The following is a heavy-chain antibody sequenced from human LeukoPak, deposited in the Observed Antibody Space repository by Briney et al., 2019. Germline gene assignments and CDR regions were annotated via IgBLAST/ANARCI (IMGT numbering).Heavy chain of an antibody. D-gene: IGHD5-18*01. Sequence: GGSLRLSCAASGFTFSSYAMSWVRQVPGKGLEWVSVISGSGDNIYYADSVKGRFTISRDNSKNTLYLQLNSLRAEDTAVYYCARTVDTAMITIDYWGQGTLVTVSS. CDR2: ISGSGDNI. CDR1: GFTFSSYA. J-gene: IGHJ4*02. V-gene: IGHV3-23*01. CDR3: ARTVDTAMITIDY.